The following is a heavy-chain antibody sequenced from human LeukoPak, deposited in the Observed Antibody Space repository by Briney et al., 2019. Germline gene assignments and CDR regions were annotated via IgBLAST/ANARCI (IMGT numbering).Heavy chain of an antibody. Sequence: ASVKVSCKASGYTFTSYYMHWVRQAPGQGLEWMGLINPTGGSTGYAQKFQGRVTMTRDMSTSTDYMELSSLRSEDTAVYYCARVAAEVVGVPGPIGFGWLRRDYYYMDVWGKGTTVTVSS. D-gene: IGHD2-2*02. CDR1: GYTFTSYY. J-gene: IGHJ6*03. V-gene: IGHV1-46*01. CDR2: INPTGGST. CDR3: ARVAAEVVGVPGPIGFGWLRRDYYYMDV.